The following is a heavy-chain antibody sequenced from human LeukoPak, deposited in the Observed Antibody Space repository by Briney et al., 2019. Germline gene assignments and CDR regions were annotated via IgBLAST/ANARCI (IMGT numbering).Heavy chain of an antibody. CDR3: ATDRGWRTSGYYLYYFEY. D-gene: IGHD3-3*01. CDR1: GFIFTNYF. Sequence: GGSVRLSCAASGFIFTNYFMSWVRQAPGKGLEWVASIKHDGSEKYYVDSVRGRFTISRDNTKNSLYLQMSSLRAEDTAVYYCATDRGWRTSGYYLYYFEYWGQGTLVTFSS. CDR2: IKHDGSEK. V-gene: IGHV3-7*01. J-gene: IGHJ4*02.